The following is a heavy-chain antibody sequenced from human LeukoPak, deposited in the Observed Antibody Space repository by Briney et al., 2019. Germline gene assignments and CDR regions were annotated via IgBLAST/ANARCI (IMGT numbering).Heavy chain of an antibody. J-gene: IGHJ4*02. CDR3: ARGPMFRGVIIRRSKSGYFDY. CDR1: GFTFSSYE. V-gene: IGHV3-48*03. Sequence: GGSLRLSCAVFGFTFSSYEMNWVRQAPGKGLEWVSYISSSGSTIYHADSVKGRFTVFRDNAKNSLYLQMNSLRAEDTAVYYCARGPMFRGVIIRRSKSGYFDYWGQGSLVTVSS. D-gene: IGHD3-10*01. CDR2: ISSSGSTI.